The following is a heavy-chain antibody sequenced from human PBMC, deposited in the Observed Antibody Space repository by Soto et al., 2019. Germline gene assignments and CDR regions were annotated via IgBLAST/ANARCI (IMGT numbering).Heavy chain of an antibody. CDR2: ISYDGSNK. Sequence: QAGGSLRLSCAASGFTFSSYGMHWVRQAPGKGLEWVAVISYDGSNKYYADSVKGRFTISRDNSKNTLYLQMNSLRAEDTAVYYCAKDLLYSSGPYDYWGQGTLVTVSS. V-gene: IGHV3-30*18. J-gene: IGHJ4*02. D-gene: IGHD6-19*01. CDR3: AKDLLYSSGPYDY. CDR1: GFTFSSYG.